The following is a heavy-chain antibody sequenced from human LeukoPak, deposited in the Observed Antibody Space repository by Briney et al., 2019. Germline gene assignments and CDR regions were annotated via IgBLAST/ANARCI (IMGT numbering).Heavy chain of an antibody. CDR1: GFTFSSYS. CDR3: ARLGNARQSALDI. V-gene: IGHV3-21*01. Sequence: PGGSLRLSCAASGFTFSSYSMNWVRQAPGEGLEWVSSISSSSSYIYYADSVKGRFTISRDNAKNSLYLQMNSLRAEDTAVYYCARLGNARQSALDIWGQGTMVTVSS. J-gene: IGHJ3*02. CDR2: ISSSSSYI. D-gene: IGHD1-1*01.